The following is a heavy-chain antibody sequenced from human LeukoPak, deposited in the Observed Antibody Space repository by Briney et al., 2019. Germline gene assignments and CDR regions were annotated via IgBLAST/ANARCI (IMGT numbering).Heavy chain of an antibody. CDR3: ARVSKWELPDPDAFDI. CDR1: GDSVSSNSAA. Sequence: QTLSLTCAISGDSVSSNSAAWNWIRQSPSRGLEWLGRTYYRSKWYNDYAVSVKSRITINSDTSKNQFSLQLNSVTPEDTAVYYCARVSKWELPDPDAFDIWGQGTMVTVSS. D-gene: IGHD1-26*01. CDR2: TYYRSKWYN. V-gene: IGHV6-1*01. J-gene: IGHJ3*02.